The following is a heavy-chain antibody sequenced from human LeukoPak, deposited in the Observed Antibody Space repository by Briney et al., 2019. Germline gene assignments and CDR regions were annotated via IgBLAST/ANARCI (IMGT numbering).Heavy chain of an antibody. J-gene: IGHJ3*02. V-gene: IGHV3-30*03. D-gene: IGHD3-10*01. CDR2: ISYDGSNK. CDR3: ARDPYYYDSGSFAAFDI. CDR1: GFTFSSNG. Sequence: PGGSLRLSCAASGFTFSSNGMHWVRQAPGKGLEWVAFISYDGSNKDYADSVKGRFTISRDNSKNTLYLQMNSLRAEDTAVYYCARDPYYYDSGSFAAFDIWGQGTMVTVSS.